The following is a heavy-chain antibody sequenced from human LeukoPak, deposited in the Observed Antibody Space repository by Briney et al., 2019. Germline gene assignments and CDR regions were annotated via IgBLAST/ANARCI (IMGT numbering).Heavy chain of an antibody. D-gene: IGHD6-19*01. V-gene: IGHV3-74*01. CDR1: GFTFSSYW. J-gene: IGHJ4*02. CDR2: INSDGSST. Sequence: GGSLRLSCAASGFTFSSYWVHWVRQAPGKGLVWVSRINSDGSSTSYADSVKGRFTISRDNAKNTLYLQMNSLRAEDTAVYYCARVGAVAGLEYWGQGTLVTVSS. CDR3: ARVGAVAGLEY.